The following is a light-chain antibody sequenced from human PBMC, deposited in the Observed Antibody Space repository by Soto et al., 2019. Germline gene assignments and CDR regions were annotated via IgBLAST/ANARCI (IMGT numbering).Light chain of an antibody. CDR3: QQYGSSPLT. V-gene: IGKV3-11*01. J-gene: IGKJ1*01. CDR1: QSVGTY. Sequence: EIVLTQSPAILSLSPGERATLSCRASQSVGTYLDWYQQKLGQAPRLLIYDASNRATGIPARFSGSGSGTDFTLTISSLEPEDFAVYYCQQYGSSPLTFGQGTKVEIK. CDR2: DAS.